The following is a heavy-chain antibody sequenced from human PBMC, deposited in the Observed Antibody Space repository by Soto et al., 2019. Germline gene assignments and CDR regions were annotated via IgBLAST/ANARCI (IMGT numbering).Heavy chain of an antibody. CDR3: ARIYVPYYDFWSGYYFDY. V-gene: IGHV4-31*03. CDR1: GGSISSGGYY. J-gene: IGHJ4*02. D-gene: IGHD3-3*01. Sequence: PSETLSLTCTVSGGSISSGGYYWSWIRQHPGKGLEWIGYIYYSGSTYYNPSLKSRVTISVDTSKNQFSLKLSSVTAADTAVYYCARIYVPYYDFWSGYYFDYWGQGTLVTVSS. CDR2: IYYSGST.